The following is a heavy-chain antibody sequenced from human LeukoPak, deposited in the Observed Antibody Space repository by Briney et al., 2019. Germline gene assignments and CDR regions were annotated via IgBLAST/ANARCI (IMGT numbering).Heavy chain of an antibody. Sequence: PGGSLRLSCATSGFTFSSYPMSWVRQAPGKGLEWVSGISDSGDSTYYADSVKGRFSISRDNSKNTLYLQMNSLRVEDTAVYYCAKDFGSGSGTFDIWGQGTMVTVSS. CDR2: ISDSGDST. D-gene: IGHD3-10*01. CDR3: AKDFGSGSGTFDI. CDR1: GFTFSSYP. V-gene: IGHV3-23*01. J-gene: IGHJ3*02.